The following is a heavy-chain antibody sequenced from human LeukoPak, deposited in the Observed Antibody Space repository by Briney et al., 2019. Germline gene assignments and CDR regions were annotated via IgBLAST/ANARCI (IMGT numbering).Heavy chain of an antibody. D-gene: IGHD1-7*01. V-gene: IGHV3-21*01. CDR1: GFTFSSYS. CDR3: ASGGRTGTTFDY. J-gene: IGHJ4*02. CDR2: ISSSYI. Sequence: PGGSLRLSCAASGFTFSSYSMNWVRQAPGKGLEWVSSISSSYIYYADSVKGRFTISRDNAKNSLYLQMNSLRAEDTAVYYCASGGRTGTTFDYWGQGTLVTVSS.